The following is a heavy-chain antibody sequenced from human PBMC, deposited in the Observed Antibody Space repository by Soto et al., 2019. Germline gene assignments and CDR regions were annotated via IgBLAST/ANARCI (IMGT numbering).Heavy chain of an antibody. Sequence: EVQLVESGGGLVQPGRSLRLSCAASGFTFDDYAMHWVRQAPGKGLEWVSGISWNSGSIGYADSVKGRFTISRDNAKNSLYLQMNSLRAEHTALYYCAKGSRILRFLEWLLYEDWFDPWGQGTLVTVSS. CDR3: AKGSRILRFLEWLLYEDWFDP. CDR2: ISWNSGSI. D-gene: IGHD3-3*01. J-gene: IGHJ5*02. CDR1: GFTFDDYA. V-gene: IGHV3-9*01.